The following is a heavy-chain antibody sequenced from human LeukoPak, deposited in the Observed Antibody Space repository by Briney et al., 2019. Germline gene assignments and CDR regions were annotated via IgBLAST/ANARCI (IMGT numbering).Heavy chain of an antibody. D-gene: IGHD3-10*01. CDR2: ISGSGGST. J-gene: IGHJ4*01. CDR1: GFTFSSYA. CDR3: AKDPSNMVRGVVEYYFDY. V-gene: IGHV3-23*01. Sequence: GGSLRLSCAASGFTFSSYAMSWVRQAPGKGLEWVSAISGSGGSTYYADSVKGRFTISRDNSKNTLYLQMNSLRAEDTAVYYCAKDPSNMVRGVVEYYFDYWGQEPWSPSPQ.